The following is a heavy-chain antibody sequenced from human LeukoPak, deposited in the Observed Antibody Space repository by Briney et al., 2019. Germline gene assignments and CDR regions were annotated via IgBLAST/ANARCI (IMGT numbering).Heavy chain of an antibody. D-gene: IGHD1-26*01. Sequence: SETLSLTCTVSDGSISSYYWSWIRQPAGKGLEWIGRISPSGSTNNNPSLESRVTLSVDTSKNQFSLKLRYVTAADTAVYYRARVRSGSFLFDYWGQGTLVTVSS. CDR2: ISPSGST. V-gene: IGHV4-4*07. J-gene: IGHJ4*02. CDR3: ARVRSGSFLFDY. CDR1: DGSISSYY.